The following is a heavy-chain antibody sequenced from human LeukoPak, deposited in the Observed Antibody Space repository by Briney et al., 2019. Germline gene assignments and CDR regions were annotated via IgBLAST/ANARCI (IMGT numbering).Heavy chain of an antibody. V-gene: IGHV4-59*08. D-gene: IGHD2-2*01. CDR3: ARLTRLAPVGTTYYHSLDV. Sequence: SETLSLTCTVSGGSITGGYYWCWIRQPPGKGLEWIGHIYYTGVINYDPSFKSRVTMLVDTSKNQFSLKVTSVTAADTAVYYCARLTRLAPVGTTYYHSLDVWGQGSTVTVSS. CDR2: IYYTGVI. CDR1: GGSITGGYY. J-gene: IGHJ6*02.